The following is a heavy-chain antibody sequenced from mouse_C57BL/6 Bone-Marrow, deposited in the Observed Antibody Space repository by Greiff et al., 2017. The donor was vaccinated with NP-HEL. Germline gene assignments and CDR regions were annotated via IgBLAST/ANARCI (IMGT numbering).Heavy chain of an antibody. V-gene: IGHV1-55*01. CDR1: GYTFTSYW. CDR3: ARALYGNPAWFAY. CDR2: IYPGSGST. J-gene: IGHJ3*01. Sequence: QVHVKQPGAELVKPGASVKMSCKASGYTFTSYWITWVKQRPGQGLEWIGDIYPGSGSTNYNEKFKSKATLTVDTSSSTAYMQLSSLTSEDSAVYYCARALYGNPAWFAYWGQGTLVTVSA. D-gene: IGHD2-1*01.